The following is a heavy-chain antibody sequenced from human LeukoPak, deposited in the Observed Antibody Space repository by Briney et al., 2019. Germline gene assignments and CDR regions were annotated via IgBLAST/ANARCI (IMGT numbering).Heavy chain of an antibody. D-gene: IGHD6-13*01. Sequence: PSETLSLICAVSGYSISSGYYWGWIRQPPGKGLEWIGSIYHSGSTYYNPSLKSRVTISVDTSKNQFSLKLSSVTAADTAVYYCASYSSSWPSYWGQGTLVTVSS. CDR1: GYSISSGYY. CDR2: IYHSGST. CDR3: ASYSSSWPSY. J-gene: IGHJ4*02. V-gene: IGHV4-38-2*01.